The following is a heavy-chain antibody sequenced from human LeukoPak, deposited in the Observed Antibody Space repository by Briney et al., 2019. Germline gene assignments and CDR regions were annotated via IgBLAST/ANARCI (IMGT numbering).Heavy chain of an antibody. CDR1: GYTFTGYY. J-gene: IGHJ4*02. CDR3: ARDPYCSSTSCYELNY. V-gene: IGHV1-2*02. Sequence: ASVKVSCKASGYTFTGYYMHWVRQAPGQGLEWMGWINPNSGGTNYAQKFQGRVTMTRDTSISTAYMELRRLRSDDTAVYYCARDPYCSSTSCYELNYWGQGTLVTVSS. CDR2: INPNSGGT. D-gene: IGHD2-2*01.